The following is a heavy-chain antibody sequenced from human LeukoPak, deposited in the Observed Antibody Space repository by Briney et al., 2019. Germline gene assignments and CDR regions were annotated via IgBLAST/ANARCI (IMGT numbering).Heavy chain of an antibody. CDR1: GGSVSSRSYY. Sequence: SETLSLTCAVSGGSVSSRSYYWSWIRQPPGKGLEWIGEINHSGITNYSPSLKSRVTMSVDTSKNQFSLRLSSVTAADTAVYYCARVNYDFWSGYMDVWGQGTTVTVSS. CDR2: INHSGIT. D-gene: IGHD3-3*01. CDR3: ARVNYDFWSGYMDV. J-gene: IGHJ6*02. V-gene: IGHV4-34*01.